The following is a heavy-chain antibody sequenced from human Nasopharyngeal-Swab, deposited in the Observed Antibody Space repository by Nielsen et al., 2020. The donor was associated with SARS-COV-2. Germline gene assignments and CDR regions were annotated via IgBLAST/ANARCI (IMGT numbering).Heavy chain of an antibody. CDR2: IYYSGST. J-gene: IGHJ5*02. CDR1: GGSISSSSYY. CDR3: AATSVLRFLEWLNNWFDP. D-gene: IGHD3-3*01. V-gene: IGHV4-39*01. Sequence: SETLSLTCTVSGGSISSSSYYWGWIRQPQGKGLEWIGSIYYSGSTYYNPSLKSRVTISVDTSKNQFSLKLSSVTAADTAVYYCAATSVLRFLEWLNNWFDPWGQGTLVTVSS.